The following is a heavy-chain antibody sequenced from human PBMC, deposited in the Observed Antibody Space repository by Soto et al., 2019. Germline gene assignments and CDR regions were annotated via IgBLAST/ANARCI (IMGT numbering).Heavy chain of an antibody. D-gene: IGHD2-2*01. J-gene: IGHJ6*02. Sequence: ASVKVSCKASGNTFTIYGISRVRQAPGQGLEWMGSISAYNGNTNYAQKLKGRVSMTTDTSTSTEYMEMRSLRSDDTAVYYCARHRPPQDIVVVPAAILPHYYYYGMDVWGQGTTVTVSS. CDR1: GNTFTIYG. CDR3: ARHRPPQDIVVVPAAILPHYYYYGMDV. V-gene: IGHV1-18*01. CDR2: ISAYNGNT.